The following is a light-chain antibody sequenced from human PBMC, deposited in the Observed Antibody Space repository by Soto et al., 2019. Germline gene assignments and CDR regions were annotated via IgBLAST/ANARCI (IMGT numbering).Light chain of an antibody. CDR3: QQYNNWPPVT. CDR1: QSVSSY. J-gene: IGKJ5*01. Sequence: EIVLTQSPATLSLSPGARATLSCRASQSVSSYLAWYQQRPGQAPRLLIYGASARATGIPARFSGSGSGTEFTLTISSLQSEDFAVYYGQQYNNWPPVTFGQGTRLEIK. CDR2: GAS. V-gene: IGKV3-15*01.